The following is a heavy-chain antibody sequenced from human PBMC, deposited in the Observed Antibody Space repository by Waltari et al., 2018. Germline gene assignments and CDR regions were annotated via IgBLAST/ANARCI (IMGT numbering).Heavy chain of an antibody. Sequence: QVLLQQSGPELVKPSQTLSLTCAISGDSVASIRAAWNWVRQSPSRGLEWLGRTYYRSTWYTDYAASVKGRVTIDRDTAKNQFSLNISSVTPDDTAVYYCSRTFWLDYFDYWGQGALVTVAS. J-gene: IGHJ4*02. CDR3: SRTFWLDYFDY. CDR1: GDSVASIRAA. V-gene: IGHV6-1*01. CDR2: TYYRSTWYT. D-gene: IGHD6-19*01.